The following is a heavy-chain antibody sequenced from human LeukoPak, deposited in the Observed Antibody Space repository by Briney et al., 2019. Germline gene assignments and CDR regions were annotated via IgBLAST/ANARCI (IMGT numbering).Heavy chain of an antibody. CDR2: ISTSSSYI. J-gene: IGHJ5*02. V-gene: IGHV3-21*04. CDR1: GFTFSSYS. Sequence: GGSLRLSCAASGFTFSSYSMNWVRQAPGKGLEWVSSISTSSSYIHYADSVKGRFTISRDNAKNSLYLQMNSLRAEDTALYYCAKGRSGSYYNWFDPWGQGTLVTVSS. D-gene: IGHD3-10*01. CDR3: AKGRSGSYYNWFDP.